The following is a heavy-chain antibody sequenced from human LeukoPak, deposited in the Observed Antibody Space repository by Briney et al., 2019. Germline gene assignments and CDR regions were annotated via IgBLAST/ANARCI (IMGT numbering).Heavy chain of an antibody. D-gene: IGHD3-3*01. V-gene: IGHV1-24*01. CDR2: FDPEDGET. J-gene: IGHJ4*02. CDR1: GCTFTTYP. Sequence: ASVKVSCKASGCTFTTYPVNWVRQAPGKGLEWMGGFDPEDGETIYAQKFQGRVTMTEDTSTDTAYMELSSLRSEDTAVYYCATGARFLEWLLYDYWGQGTLVTVSS. CDR3: ATGARFLEWLLYDY.